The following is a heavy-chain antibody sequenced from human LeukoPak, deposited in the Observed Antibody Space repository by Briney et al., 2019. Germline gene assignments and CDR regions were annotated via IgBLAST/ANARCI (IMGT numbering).Heavy chain of an antibody. J-gene: IGHJ6*03. CDR3: ARDGALRSYYYMDV. V-gene: IGHV1-18*01. CDR2: ISAYNGNT. Sequence: GPVKVSCKASGYTFTSYGISWVRQAPGQGLEWMGWISAYNGNTNYAQKLQGRVTMTTDTSTSTAYMELSRLRSDDTAVYYCARDGALRSYYYMDVWGKGATVTISS. D-gene: IGHD5/OR15-5a*01. CDR1: GYTFTSYG.